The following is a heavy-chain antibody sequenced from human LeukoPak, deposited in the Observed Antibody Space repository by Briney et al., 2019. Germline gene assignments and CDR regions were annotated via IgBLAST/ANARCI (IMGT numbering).Heavy chain of an antibody. J-gene: IGHJ6*02. V-gene: IGHV3-43*02. CDR2: ITGDGGIT. Sequence: GGSLRLSCAASEFTFHDYAMNWVRHAPGKGLEWVSLITGDGGITYYADSVKGRFTISRDNSRNSLFLQMNSLRTEDTALYYCAKDVASEIGYYYGMDVWGQGTTVTVSS. CDR3: AKDVASEIGYYYGMDV. CDR1: EFTFHDYA. D-gene: IGHD5-12*01.